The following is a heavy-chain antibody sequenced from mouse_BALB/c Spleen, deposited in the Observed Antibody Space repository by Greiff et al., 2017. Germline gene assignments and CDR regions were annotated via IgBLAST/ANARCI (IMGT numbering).Heavy chain of an antibody. D-gene: IGHD4-1*01. CDR2: INPSTGYT. Sequence: QVQLKQSGAELAKPGASVKMSCKASGYTFTSYWMHWVKQRPGQGLEWIGYINPSTGYTEYNQKFKDKATLTADKSSSTAYMQLSSLTSEDSAVYYCARHWYFDYWGQGTTLTVSS. J-gene: IGHJ2*01. CDR1: GYTFTSYW. CDR3: ARHWYFDY. V-gene: IGHV1-7*01.